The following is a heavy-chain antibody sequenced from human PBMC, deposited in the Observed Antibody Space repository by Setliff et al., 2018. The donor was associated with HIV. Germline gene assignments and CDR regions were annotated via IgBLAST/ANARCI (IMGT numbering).Heavy chain of an antibody. J-gene: IGHJ4*02. D-gene: IGHD5-18*01. Sequence: SETLSLTCAVYGGSFTTYYWSWIRQTPGKGLEWIGENNHGGSTHYNPSLKRRVTISIDKSKKQFSLKVRSVTAADTAVYYCARDDRIHQWFGPDYWGQGTLVTVSS. CDR1: GGSFTTYY. CDR2: NNHGGST. CDR3: ARDDRIHQWFGPDY. V-gene: IGHV4-34*01.